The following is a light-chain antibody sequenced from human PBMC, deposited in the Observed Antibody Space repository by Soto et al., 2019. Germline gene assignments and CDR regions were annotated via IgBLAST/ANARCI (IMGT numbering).Light chain of an antibody. CDR3: QPYNNWPLT. CDR1: QSVSSN. CDR2: GAF. Sequence: EIVMTQSPVTLSVSPGERATLSCMASQSVSSNLAWYQQKPGQAPSLLIYGAFTRATGIPARFSGTGSGTEFTLTISSLQSEDFALYYCQPYNNWPLTFGGGTKVDIK. J-gene: IGKJ4*01. V-gene: IGKV3-15*01.